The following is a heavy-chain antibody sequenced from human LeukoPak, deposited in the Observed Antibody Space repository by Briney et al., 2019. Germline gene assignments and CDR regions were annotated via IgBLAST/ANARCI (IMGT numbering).Heavy chain of an antibody. D-gene: IGHD3-10*01. CDR2: INPNSGNT. J-gene: IGHJ4*02. CDR1: GYTFTSYD. V-gene: IGHV1-8*01. Sequence: ASVKVSCKASGYTFTSYDINWVRQPTGQGLDWMGWINPNSGNTGYAQKFQGRVTMTRNTSISTAYMEPSSLRSEDTAVYYCASVPRTYYYGSGSYYYFDYWGQGTLVTVSS. CDR3: ASVPRTYYYGSGSYYYFDY.